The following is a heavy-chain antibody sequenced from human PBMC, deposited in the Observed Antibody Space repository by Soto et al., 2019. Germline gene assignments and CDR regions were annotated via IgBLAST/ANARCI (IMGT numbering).Heavy chain of an antibody. J-gene: IGHJ4*02. CDR1: GFTFSSYA. V-gene: IGHV3-23*01. Sequence: EVQLLESGGGLVQPGGSLRLSCAASGFTFSSYAMSWVRQAPGKGLEWVSSNSGSGGSTYYADSVKGRFTISRDNSKNTLYLQMNSLRAEDTAVYYCVKDRGISAYDILTAWGQGTLLTVSS. CDR3: VKDRGISAYDILTA. CDR2: NSGSGGST. D-gene: IGHD3-9*01.